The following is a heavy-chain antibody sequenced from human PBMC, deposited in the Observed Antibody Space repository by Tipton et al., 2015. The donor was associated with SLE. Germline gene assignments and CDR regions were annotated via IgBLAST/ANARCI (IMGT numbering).Heavy chain of an antibody. V-gene: IGHV4-4*08. CDR2: IYTSGST. CDR1: GFPVSNYA. Sequence: LRLSCAASGFPVSNYAMTWVRQAPGKGLEWIGHIYTSGSTTYSPSLNSRVTISLDTSKNQFSLKLNSVTAADTALYYCAREREGTGGFCSRGPCHFYYEMDVWGQGTTVTVSS. D-gene: IGHD3-3*01. J-gene: IGHJ6*02. CDR3: AREREGTGGFCSRGPCHFYYEMDV.